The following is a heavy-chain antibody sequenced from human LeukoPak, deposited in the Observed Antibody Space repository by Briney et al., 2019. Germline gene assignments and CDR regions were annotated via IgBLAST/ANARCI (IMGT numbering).Heavy chain of an antibody. CDR2: ISSSSSYI. CDR1: GFTFSSYS. V-gene: IGHV3-21*01. CDR3: AREYCSGGSCYYYFDY. D-gene: IGHD2-15*01. J-gene: IGHJ4*02. Sequence: KPEGSLRLSCAASGFTFSSYSMNWVRQAPGKGLEWVSSISSSSSYIYYADSVKGRFTISRDNAKNSLYLQMNSLRAEDTAVYYCAREYCSGGSCYYYFDYWGQGTLVTVSS.